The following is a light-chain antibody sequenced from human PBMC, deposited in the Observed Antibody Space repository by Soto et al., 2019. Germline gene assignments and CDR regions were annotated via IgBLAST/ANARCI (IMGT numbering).Light chain of an antibody. V-gene: IGKV3-11*01. J-gene: IGKJ4*01. CDR3: QQYNNWPFLLT. CDR1: QSVNNH. CDR2: EAS. Sequence: EIVLTQSPATVSLSPGERATLSCRASQSVNNHLAWYQQKPGQAPRLLIYEASNRATGIPARFSGSGSGTDFTLTISSLGPEDFAVYYCQQYNNWPFLLTFGGGTKVEI.